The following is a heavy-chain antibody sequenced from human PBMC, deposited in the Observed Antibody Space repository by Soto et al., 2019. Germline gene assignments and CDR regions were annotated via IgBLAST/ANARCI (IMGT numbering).Heavy chain of an antibody. D-gene: IGHD2-15*01. V-gene: IGHV3-21*01. CDR2: ISGDVLYI. J-gene: IGHJ4*02. Sequence: GGSLRLSCAASGFTFSRHSFNWVRQAPGKGLEWVSSISGDVLYISYADSVKGRFTISRDNAKNSLYLQMNSLRVEDTAVYYCARENFNSCSWPLDSWGQGTLVTVSS. CDR1: GFTFSRHS. CDR3: ARENFNSCSWPLDS.